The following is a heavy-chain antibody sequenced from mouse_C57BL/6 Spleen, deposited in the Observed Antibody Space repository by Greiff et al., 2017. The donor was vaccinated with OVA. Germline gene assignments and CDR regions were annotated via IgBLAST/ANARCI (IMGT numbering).Heavy chain of an antibody. CDR1: GYAFSSSW. CDR3: ARERGTYSNYPDY. D-gene: IGHD2-5*01. V-gene: IGHV1-82*01. J-gene: IGHJ2*01. CDR2: IYPGDGDT. Sequence: QVQLQQSGPELVKPGASVKISCKASGYAFSSSWMNWVKQRPGKGLEWIGRIYPGDGDTNYNGKFKGKATLTADKSSSTAYMQLSSLTSEDSAVYFCARERGTYSNYPDYWGQGTTLTVSS.